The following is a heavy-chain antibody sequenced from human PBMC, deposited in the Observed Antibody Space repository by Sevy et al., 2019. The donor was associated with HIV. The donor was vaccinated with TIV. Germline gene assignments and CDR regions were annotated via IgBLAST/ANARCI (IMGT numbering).Heavy chain of an antibody. Sequence: GGSLSLSCAASGFTFSSYAMSWVRQAPGKGLEWVSAISGSGGSTYYADSVKGRFTISRDNSKNTLYLQMNSLRAEDTAVYYCAKDLRFLEWFGAFDIWGQGTMVTVSS. V-gene: IGHV3-23*01. CDR2: ISGSGGST. CDR3: AKDLRFLEWFGAFDI. J-gene: IGHJ3*02. D-gene: IGHD3-3*01. CDR1: GFTFSSYA.